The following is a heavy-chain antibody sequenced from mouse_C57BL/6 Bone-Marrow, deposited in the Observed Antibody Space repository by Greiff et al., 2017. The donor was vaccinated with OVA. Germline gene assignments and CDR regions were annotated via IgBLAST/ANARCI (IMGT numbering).Heavy chain of an antibody. CDR1: GFNIKDDY. J-gene: IGHJ2*01. CDR3: TTNPLYYYGSSDVVDY. Sequence: EVKLMESGAELVRPGASVKLSCTASGFNIKDDYMHWVKQRPEQGLEWIGWIDPENGDTEYASKFQGKATIPADTSSNTAYLQLSSLTSEDTAVYYCTTNPLYYYGSSDVVDYWGQGTTLTVSS. D-gene: IGHD1-1*01. V-gene: IGHV14-4*01. CDR2: IDPENGDT.